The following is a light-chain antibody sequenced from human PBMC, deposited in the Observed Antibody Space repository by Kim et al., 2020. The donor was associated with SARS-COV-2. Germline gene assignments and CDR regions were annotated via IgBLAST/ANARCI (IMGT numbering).Light chain of an antibody. CDR3: QQANTFPIT. J-gene: IGKJ5*01. CDR1: QGISSW. CDR2: AAS. Sequence: ASVGESVTITFRASQGISSWLAWYQQEPGKAPNLLIYAASTLQSGVPSRFSGSGSGTDFTLTISGLQPEDSATYYCQQANTFPITFGQGTRLEIK. V-gene: IGKV1-12*01.